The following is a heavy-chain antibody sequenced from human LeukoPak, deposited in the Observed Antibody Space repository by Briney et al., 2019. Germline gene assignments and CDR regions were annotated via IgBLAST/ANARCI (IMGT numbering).Heavy chain of an antibody. CDR2: IKSKTDGGTT. CDR1: GFTFSNAW. Sequence: PGESLRLSWAASGFTFSNAWMSWVRQAPGKGLEWVGRIKSKTDGGTTDYAAPVKGIITISRDDSKNTLYLQMNSLKTEDTAVYYCTTEDGIAAAYEAFDIWGQGTMVTVSS. CDR3: TTEDGIAAAYEAFDI. J-gene: IGHJ3*02. D-gene: IGHD6-13*01. V-gene: IGHV3-15*01.